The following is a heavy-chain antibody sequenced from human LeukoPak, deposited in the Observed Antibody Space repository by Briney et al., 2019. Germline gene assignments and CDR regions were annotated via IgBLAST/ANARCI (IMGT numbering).Heavy chain of an antibody. Sequence: ASVKVSCKASGYMFTSYYMHWVRQAPGQGLEWMGKINPSGGSTNYAQKFQGTVSMTRDTSTSTVYMELSSLRSEDTAVYYCASDYSNYAVDVWGKGTTVTVSS. CDR2: INPSGGST. CDR3: ASDYSNYAVDV. V-gene: IGHV1-46*03. CDR1: GYMFTSYY. D-gene: IGHD4-11*01. J-gene: IGHJ6*04.